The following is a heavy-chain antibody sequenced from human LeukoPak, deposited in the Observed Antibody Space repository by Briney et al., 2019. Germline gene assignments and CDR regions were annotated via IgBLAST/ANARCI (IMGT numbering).Heavy chain of an antibody. V-gene: IGHV3-7*01. D-gene: IGHD6-13*01. J-gene: IGHJ4*02. CDR3: ARDSSSWYSY. Sequence: GGSLRLSCAASGFTFSNFWMSWVRQASGKGLEWVANIKQDASEKYYEDSVKGRFSISRDNAKNSLYLQMNSLRAEDTAVYYCARDSSSWYSYWGRGTLVTVSS. CDR2: IKQDASEK. CDR1: GFTFSNFW.